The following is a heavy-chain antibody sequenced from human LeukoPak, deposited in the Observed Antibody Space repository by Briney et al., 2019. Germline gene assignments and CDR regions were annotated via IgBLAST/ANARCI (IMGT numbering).Heavy chain of an antibody. CDR3: AKITTTSSFSPLDN. CDR2: ISGTGSST. V-gene: IGHV3-23*01. J-gene: IGHJ4*02. CDR1: GFAFSSYA. D-gene: IGHD3-22*01. Sequence: GGSLRLSCAASGFAFSSYAMSWVRQAPGKGLEWVSAISGTGSSTYYADSVKGRFTISRDNSKDTLYLQMNSLRAEDTAIYYCAKITTTSSFSPLDNWGQGTLVTVSS.